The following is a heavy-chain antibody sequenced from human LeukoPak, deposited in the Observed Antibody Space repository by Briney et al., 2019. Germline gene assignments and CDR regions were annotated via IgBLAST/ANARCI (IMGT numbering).Heavy chain of an antibody. CDR3: ARVSATAMVTSWFDP. CDR1: GGSISSGNYY. D-gene: IGHD5-18*01. CDR2: IHHSGST. Sequence: SETLSLTCTVSGGSISSGNYYWSWIRQHPGKGLEWIGYIHHSGSTYYNPSLKSRVIISVDTSKNQFSLKLNSVTAADTAVYYCARVSATAMVTSWFDPWGQGTLVTVSS. V-gene: IGHV4-31*03. J-gene: IGHJ5*02.